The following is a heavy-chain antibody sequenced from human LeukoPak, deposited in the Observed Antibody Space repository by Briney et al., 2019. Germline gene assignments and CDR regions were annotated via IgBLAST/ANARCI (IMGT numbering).Heavy chain of an antibody. CDR2: ISAYNGNT. J-gene: IGHJ3*02. CDR1: GYTFTSYG. V-gene: IGHV1-18*01. CDR3: ARDQLGVVVVAAAMNAFDI. Sequence: ASVKVSCKASGYTFTSYGISWVRQAPGQGLEWMGWISAYNGNTNYAQKLQGRVTMTTDTSTSTAYMELRSLRSDDTAVYYCARDQLGVVVVAAAMNAFDIWGQGTMVTVSS. D-gene: IGHD2-15*01.